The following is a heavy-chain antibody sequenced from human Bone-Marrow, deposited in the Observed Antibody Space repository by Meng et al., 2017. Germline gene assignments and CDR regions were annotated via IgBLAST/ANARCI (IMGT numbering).Heavy chain of an antibody. D-gene: IGHD2-15*01. V-gene: IGHV4-31*03. J-gene: IGHJ4*02. Sequence: QVQLQESVPGLVKPSQTLSPTYTVSGGSISSDGYYWSWIRQRPGKGLEWIGYIYYSGSTYYNPSLKSRVTMSVDTSKNQFSLKLSSVTAADTAIYYCARDNEDTVDYWGQGALVTVSS. CDR3: ARDNEDTVDY. CDR1: GGSISSDGYY. CDR2: IYYSGST.